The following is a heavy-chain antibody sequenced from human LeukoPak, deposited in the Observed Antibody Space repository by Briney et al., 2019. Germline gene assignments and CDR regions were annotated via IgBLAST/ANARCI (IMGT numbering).Heavy chain of an antibody. CDR1: GGSISSYC. CDR3: ARDQKGYCSSTSCYKYNWFDP. D-gene: IGHD2-2*02. Sequence: SETLSLTCTVSGGSISSYCWSWIRQPAGKGLEWIGRIYTSGSTNYNPSLKSRDTSSVDTSKDQFSLKLSSVTGADTAVYYCARDQKGYCSSTSCYKYNWFDPWGQGTLVTVSS. V-gene: IGHV4-4*07. J-gene: IGHJ5*02. CDR2: IYTSGST.